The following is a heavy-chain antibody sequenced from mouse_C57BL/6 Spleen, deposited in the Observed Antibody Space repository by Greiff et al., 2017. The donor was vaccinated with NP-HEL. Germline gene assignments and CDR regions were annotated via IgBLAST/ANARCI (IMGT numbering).Heavy chain of an antibody. CDR3: AREGYGSGEGWFAY. Sequence: QVQLQQSGAELVRPGTSVKVSCKASGYAFTNYLIEWVKQRPGQGLEWIGVINPGSGGTNYNEKFKGKATLTADKSSSTAYMQLSSLTSEDSAVYFCAREGYGSGEGWFAYWGQGTLVTVSA. J-gene: IGHJ3*01. CDR2: INPGSGGT. V-gene: IGHV1-54*01. D-gene: IGHD2-2*01. CDR1: GYAFTNYL.